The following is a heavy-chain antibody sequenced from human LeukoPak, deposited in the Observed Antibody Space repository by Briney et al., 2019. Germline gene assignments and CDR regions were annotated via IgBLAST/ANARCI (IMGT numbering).Heavy chain of an antibody. CDR2: IIPIFGTA. J-gene: IGHJ4*02. CDR1: GGTFSSYA. Sequence: ASVKVSCKASGGTFSSYAISWVRQAPGQGLEWMGGIIPIFGTANYAQKFQGRVTITTDESTSTAYMELSSLRSEDTAVYHCARSRDGYNYPYDFDYWGQGTLVTVSS. D-gene: IGHD5-24*01. V-gene: IGHV1-69*05. CDR3: ARSRDGYNYPYDFDY.